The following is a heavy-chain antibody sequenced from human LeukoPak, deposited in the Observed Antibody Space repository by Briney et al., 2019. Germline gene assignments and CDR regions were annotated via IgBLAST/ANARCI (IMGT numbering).Heavy chain of an antibody. CDR2: ISYDGSNK. CDR1: GFTFSSYG. V-gene: IGHV3-30*18. CDR3: AKTTLSQFDYYYGMDV. D-gene: IGHD1-1*01. J-gene: IGHJ6*02. Sequence: GGSLRLSCAASGFTFSSYGMHWVRQAPGNGLEWVAVISYDGSNKYYADSVKGRFTISRDNSKNTLYLQMNSLRAEDTAVYYCAKTTLSQFDYYYGMDVWGQGTTVTVSS.